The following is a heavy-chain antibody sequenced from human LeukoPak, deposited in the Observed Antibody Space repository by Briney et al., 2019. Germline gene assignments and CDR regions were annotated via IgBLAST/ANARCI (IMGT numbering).Heavy chain of an antibody. J-gene: IGHJ3*02. V-gene: IGHV3-53*01. CDR2: IYSGGST. CDR1: GFTVSSNH. CDR3: ARVNGAFDI. Sequence: GSLKIPCAASGFTVSSNHMTWVRQAPGKGLEWVSVIYSGGSTYYADSVKGRFTISRDNSKNTLYLQMNSLGAEDTAVYYCARVNGAFDIWGQGTMVTVSS. D-gene: IGHD2-8*01.